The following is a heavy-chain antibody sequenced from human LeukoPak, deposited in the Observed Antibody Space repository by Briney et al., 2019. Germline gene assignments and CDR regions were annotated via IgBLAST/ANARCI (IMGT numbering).Heavy chain of an antibody. CDR3: ASLGYYDSSGYRY. CDR2: INHSGST. J-gene: IGHJ4*02. D-gene: IGHD3-22*01. CDR1: GGSLSGYY. V-gene: IGHV4-34*01. Sequence: SETLSLTCAVYGGSLSGYYWSWIRQPPGKGLEWIGEINHSGSTNYNPSLKSRVTISVDTSKNQFSLKLSSVTAADTAVYYCASLGYYDSSGYRYWGQGTLVTVSS.